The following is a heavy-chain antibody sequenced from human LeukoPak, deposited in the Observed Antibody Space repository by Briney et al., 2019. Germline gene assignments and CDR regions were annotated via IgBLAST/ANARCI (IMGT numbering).Heavy chain of an antibody. D-gene: IGHD6-25*01. V-gene: IGHV4-34*01. CDR2: INHSGST. J-gene: IGHJ4*02. CDR1: GGSFSGYY. Sequence: SETLSLTCAVYGGSFSGYYWSWIRQPPGKGLEWIGEINHSGSTNYNPSLKSRVTISVDTSKNQFSLKLSSVTAADTAVYYCARRKARLGPVTHDYWGQGTLVTVSS. CDR3: ARRKARLGPVTHDY.